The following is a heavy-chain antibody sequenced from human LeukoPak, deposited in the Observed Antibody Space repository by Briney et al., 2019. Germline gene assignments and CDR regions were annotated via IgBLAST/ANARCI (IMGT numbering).Heavy chain of an antibody. CDR2: ISWNSGSI. D-gene: IGHD1-26*01. Sequence: GRSLRLSCAASGFTFDDYAMHWVRQAPGKGLEWVSGISWNSGSIGYADSVKGRFTISRDNAKNSLYLQMNSLRAEDTAVYYCARESESGSYAVYWGQGTLVTVSS. J-gene: IGHJ4*02. CDR1: GFTFDDYA. CDR3: ARESESGSYAVY. V-gene: IGHV3-9*01.